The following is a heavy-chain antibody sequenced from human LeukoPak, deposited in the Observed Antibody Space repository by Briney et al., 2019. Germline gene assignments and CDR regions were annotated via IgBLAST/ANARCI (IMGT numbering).Heavy chain of an antibody. J-gene: IGHJ6*02. CDR1: GFTFSSYS. Sequence: GGSLRLSCAASGFTFSSYSMNWVRQAPGKGLEWVSSISSSSSYIYYADSVKGRFTISRDNAKDSLYLQMNSLRAEDTAVYYCAREVRYSSGWYLYYYGMDVWGQGTTVTVSS. V-gene: IGHV3-21*01. D-gene: IGHD6-19*01. CDR2: ISSSSSYI. CDR3: AREVRYSSGWYLYYYGMDV.